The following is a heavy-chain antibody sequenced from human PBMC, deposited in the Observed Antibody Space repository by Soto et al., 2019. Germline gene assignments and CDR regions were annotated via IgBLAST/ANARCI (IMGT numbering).Heavy chain of an antibody. D-gene: IGHD4-4*01. J-gene: IGHJ6*03. CDR3: ARDPLDYSNYYYYYYMDV. Sequence: ASVKVSCKASGYTFTSYARHWVRQAPGQRLEWMGWINAGNGNTKYSQKFQGRVTITRDTSASTAYMELSSLRSEDTAVYYCARDPLDYSNYYYYYYMDVWGKGTTVTVSS. CDR1: GYTFTSYA. V-gene: IGHV1-3*01. CDR2: INAGNGNT.